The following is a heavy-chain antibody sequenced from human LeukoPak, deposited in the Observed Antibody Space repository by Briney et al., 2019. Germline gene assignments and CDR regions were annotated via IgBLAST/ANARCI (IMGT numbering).Heavy chain of an antibody. CDR1: GFTFSSYA. D-gene: IGHD2-15*01. J-gene: IGHJ4*02. CDR3: AKAPYCSGGSCYVFFY. CDR2: ISGSGGST. V-gene: IGHV3-23*01. Sequence: GGSLRLSCAASGFTFSSYAMSWVRQAPGKGLEWVSAISGSGGSTYYADSVKGRFTISRDNSKNTLYLQMNSLRAEDTAVYYCAKAPYCSGGSCYVFFYWGQGTLVTVSS.